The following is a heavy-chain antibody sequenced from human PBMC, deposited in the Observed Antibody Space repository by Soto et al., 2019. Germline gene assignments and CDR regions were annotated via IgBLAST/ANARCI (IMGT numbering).Heavy chain of an antibody. CDR2: ISYDGSNK. CDR3: AKDLVSSADHVAPLDPIDV. J-gene: IGHJ6*02. D-gene: IGHD6-13*01. Sequence: QVQLVESGGGVVQPGRSLRLSCAVSGFTFSSYGMHWVRQAPDKGLEWVAVISYDGSNKYYADSVKGRFTISRDNSRNPLYLQMNSRRPEDTGVYDCAKDLVSSADHVAPLDPIDVWRQRTTV. CDR1: GFTFSSYG. V-gene: IGHV3-30*18.